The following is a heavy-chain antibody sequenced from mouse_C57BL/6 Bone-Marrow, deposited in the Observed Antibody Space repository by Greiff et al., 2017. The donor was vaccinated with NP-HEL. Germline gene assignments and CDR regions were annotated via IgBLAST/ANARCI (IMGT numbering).Heavy chain of an antibody. CDR3: ARQDSNYVYFDY. D-gene: IGHD2-5*01. CDR2: ISGGGGNT. CDR1: GFTFSSYT. V-gene: IGHV5-9*01. Sequence: EVQLQESGGGLVKPGGSLKLSCAASGFTFSSYTMSWVRQTPEKRLEWVATISGGGGNTYSPDSVKGRFTISRDTAKNPLYLQMSSLRSSDTALYYCARQDSNYVYFDYWGQGTTLTVSS. J-gene: IGHJ2*01.